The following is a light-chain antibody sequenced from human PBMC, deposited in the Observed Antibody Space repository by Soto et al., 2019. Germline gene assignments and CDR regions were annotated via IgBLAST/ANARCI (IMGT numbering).Light chain of an antibody. CDR1: QTISTW. V-gene: IGKV1-5*01. CDR3: QHRV. CDR2: DAS. J-gene: IGKJ3*01. Sequence: DIQMTQSPSTLSGSVGDRVTITCRASQTISTWLAWYQQRPGKAPHLLIYDASRLQSGVPSRFSGSGSGTEFTLTVSSLQPDDFATYYCQHRVFGPGTKVDIK.